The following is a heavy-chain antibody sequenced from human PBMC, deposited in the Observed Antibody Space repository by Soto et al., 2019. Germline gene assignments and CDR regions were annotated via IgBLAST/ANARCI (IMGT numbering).Heavy chain of an antibody. Sequence: QVQLVESGGGVVQPGRSLRLSCAASGFTFSSYAMHWVRQAPGKGLEWVAVISYDGSNKYYADSVKGRFTISRDNSKNTMYLQMNSLRAEDTAVYYCARASSGLYDSVVVPAVDYWGQGSLVAVSS. CDR1: GFTFSSYA. J-gene: IGHJ4*02. V-gene: IGHV3-30*14. CDR2: ISYDGSNK. D-gene: IGHD2-2*01. CDR3: ARASSGLYDSVVVPAVDY.